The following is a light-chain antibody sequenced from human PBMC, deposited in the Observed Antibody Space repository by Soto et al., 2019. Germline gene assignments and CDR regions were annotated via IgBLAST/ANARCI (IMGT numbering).Light chain of an antibody. J-gene: IGKJ4*01. CDR2: KAS. V-gene: IGKV1-5*03. Sequence: DIQMTQSPSTLSASVGDRVTITCRASQSIGSWLAWYQQRPGKAPKVLIYKASILESGVPSTFSGSGSGTEFTFTISSLQPDDFATYYCQQYSSYSRTFGGGTTVEI. CDR1: QSIGSW. CDR3: QQYSSYSRT.